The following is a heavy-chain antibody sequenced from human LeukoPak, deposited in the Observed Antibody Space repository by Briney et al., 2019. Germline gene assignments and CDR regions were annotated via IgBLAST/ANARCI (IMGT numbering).Heavy chain of an antibody. Sequence: GASVSVSCKASSYTFNRYGISWVRLAPGQGLQWMGWINVFRGVTEYEQKIQGRVTMTTDTSTSIAYMELRSLRSDDTAVYYCARQVLIDGGRTGMDVWGQGTAVTVSS. D-gene: IGHD1-1*01. CDR2: INVFRGVT. V-gene: IGHV1-18*01. CDR3: ARQVLIDGGRTGMDV. J-gene: IGHJ6*02. CDR1: SYTFNRYG.